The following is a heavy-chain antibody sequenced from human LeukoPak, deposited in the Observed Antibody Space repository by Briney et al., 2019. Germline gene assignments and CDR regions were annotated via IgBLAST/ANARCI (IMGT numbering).Heavy chain of an antibody. D-gene: IGHD6-13*01. V-gene: IGHV1-69*05. CDR1: GGTLSSYA. CDR3: ARNSAAAGNYYYYYMDV. Sequence: PRASVKVSCKASGGTLSSYAISWVRQAPGQGLEWMGGITPIFGTANYAQKFQGRVTITTDESTSTAYMELSSLRSEDTAVYYCARNSAAAGNYYYYYMDVWGKGTTVTVSS. J-gene: IGHJ6*03. CDR2: ITPIFGTA.